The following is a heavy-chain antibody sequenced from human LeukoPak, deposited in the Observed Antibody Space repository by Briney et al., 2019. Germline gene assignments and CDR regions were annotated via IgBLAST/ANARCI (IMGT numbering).Heavy chain of an antibody. J-gene: IGHJ4*02. CDR1: GGSFSGYD. CDR3: ARGARGIAAVGGNPNALDH. D-gene: IGHD6-13*01. CDR2: INHSGST. Sequence: PSETLSLTCAVYGGSFSGYDWSWIRQPPGKGLEWIGEINHSGSTNYNPSLKSRVTISVDTSKNQFSLKLSSVTAADTAVYYCARGARGIAAVGGNPNALDHWGQGTLVTVSS. V-gene: IGHV4-34*01.